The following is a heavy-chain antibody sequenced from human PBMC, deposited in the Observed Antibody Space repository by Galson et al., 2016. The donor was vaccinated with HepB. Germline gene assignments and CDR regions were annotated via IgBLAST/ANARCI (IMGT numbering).Heavy chain of an antibody. CDR1: GFTFRTHA. D-gene: IGHD5-18*01. V-gene: IGHV3-30*04. CDR3: ASCVDTSMAPFDY. Sequence: SLRLSCAASGFTFRTHAVHWVRQAPGKGLEWVGDSKYYPDSVKGRFTISRDNSKNTLYLQMNSLRPEDTAVYYCASCVDTSMAPFDYWGQGTLLTVSS. J-gene: IGHJ4*02. CDR2: SK.